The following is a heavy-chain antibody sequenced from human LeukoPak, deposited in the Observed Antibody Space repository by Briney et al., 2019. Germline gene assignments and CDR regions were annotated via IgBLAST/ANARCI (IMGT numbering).Heavy chain of an antibody. CDR1: GFTFSSYA. Sequence: SGGSLRLSCAASGFTFSSYAMSWVRQAPGKGLEWVSYIGSSSSYTNYADSVKGRFTISRDNAKNSLFLQMNSLRAEDTAVYYCARVGYSSGWTLDYWGQGTLVTVSS. J-gene: IGHJ4*02. CDR2: IGSSSSYT. CDR3: ARVGYSSGWTLDY. D-gene: IGHD6-19*01. V-gene: IGHV3-11*05.